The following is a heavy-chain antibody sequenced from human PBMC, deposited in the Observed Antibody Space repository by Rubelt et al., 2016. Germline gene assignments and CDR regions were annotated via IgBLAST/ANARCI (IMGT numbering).Heavy chain of an antibody. CDR2: ISSSSSYI. J-gene: IGHJ6*02. CDR3: ARVTSHYYYYYGMDV. V-gene: IGHV3-21*01. Sequence: VRHATGEGLEWVSSISSSSSYIYYADSVKGRFTISRDNSKNTLYLQMNSLRAEDTAVYYCARVTSHYYYYYGMDVWGQGTTVTVSS.